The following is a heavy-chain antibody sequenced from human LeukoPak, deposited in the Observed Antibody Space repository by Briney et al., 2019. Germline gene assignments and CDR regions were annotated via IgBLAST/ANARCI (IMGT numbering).Heavy chain of an antibody. Sequence: SETLSLTCTVSGASISSGNYYWSWIRQPAGKELEWIGRIYPSGNTDYNPSLKSRVTMSLDTSKNQFSLNLSSVTAADTAIYYCARNVPYGSSSRSRVDPWGQGTLVTVSS. CDR1: GASISSGNYY. CDR3: ARNVPYGSSSRSRVDP. D-gene: IGHD6-6*01. V-gene: IGHV4-61*02. J-gene: IGHJ5*02. CDR2: IYPSGNT.